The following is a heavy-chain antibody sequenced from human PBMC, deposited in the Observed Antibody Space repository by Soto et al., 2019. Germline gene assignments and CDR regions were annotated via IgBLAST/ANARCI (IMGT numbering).Heavy chain of an antibody. D-gene: IGHD3-3*01. CDR1: GYTFTSYD. CDR2: MNPNSGNT. V-gene: IGHV1-8*01. Sequence: ASVKVSCKASGYTFTSYDINWVRQATGQGLEWMGWMNPNSGNTGHAQKFQGRVTMTRNTSISTAYMELSSLRSEDTAVYYCARGHYDFWSGYNTHWFDPWGQGTLVTVSS. CDR3: ARGHYDFWSGYNTHWFDP. J-gene: IGHJ5*02.